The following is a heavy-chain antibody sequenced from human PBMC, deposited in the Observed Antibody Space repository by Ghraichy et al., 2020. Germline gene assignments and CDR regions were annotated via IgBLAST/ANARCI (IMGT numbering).Heavy chain of an antibody. Sequence: SVKVSCKASGGTFSSYAISWVRQAPGQGLEWMGGIIPIFGTANYAQKFQGRVTITADESTSTAYMELSSLRSEDTAVYYCADSREPSTVTTSWGQGTLVIVSS. J-gene: IGHJ4*02. V-gene: IGHV1-69*13. D-gene: IGHD4-17*01. CDR1: GGTFSSYA. CDR2: IIPIFGTA. CDR3: ADSREPSTVTTS.